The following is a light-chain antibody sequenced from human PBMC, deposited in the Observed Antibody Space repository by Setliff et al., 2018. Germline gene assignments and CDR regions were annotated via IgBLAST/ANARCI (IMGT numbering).Light chain of an antibody. V-gene: IGLV2-14*03. J-gene: IGLJ1*01. CDR1: SSDVGGYNY. Sequence: QSALTQPASVSGSPGQSITISCTGTSSDVGGYNYVSWYQQHPGKAPKLMIYDVSNRPSGVSNRFSGSKSANTASLTIPGLQAEDEADYYCSSYAGSSTLYVFGTGTKVTVL. CDR2: DVS. CDR3: SSYAGSSTLYV.